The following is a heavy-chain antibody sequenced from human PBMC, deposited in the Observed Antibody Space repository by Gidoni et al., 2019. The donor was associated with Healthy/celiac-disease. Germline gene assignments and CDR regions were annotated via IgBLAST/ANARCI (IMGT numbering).Heavy chain of an antibody. D-gene: IGHD1-26*01. V-gene: IGHV1-18*04. Sequence: QVQLVQSGAEVKKPGASVKVSCKASGYTFTSYGISWVRQAPGQGLEWMGWISAYNGNTNYAQKLQGRVTMTTDTSTSTAYMELRSLRSDDTAVYYCARDRDVWDPYYYYGMDVWGQGTTVTVSS. CDR1: GYTFTSYG. J-gene: IGHJ6*02. CDR3: ARDRDVWDPYYYYGMDV. CDR2: ISAYNGNT.